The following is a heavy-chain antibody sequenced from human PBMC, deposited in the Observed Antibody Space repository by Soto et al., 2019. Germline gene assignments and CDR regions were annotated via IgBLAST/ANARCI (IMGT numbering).Heavy chain of an antibody. J-gene: IGHJ4*02. CDR1: GFTFSTYS. CDR3: ARDYGGNSADY. Sequence: EVQLVESGGGLVKPGGSLRLSFAASGFTFSTYSINGVRQAPGKGLEWVSSISSSSSYISYADSVKGRFTISRDNAKNSLYLQMNSLRAEDTAVYYCARDYGGNSADYWGQGTLVTVSS. D-gene: IGHD4-17*01. V-gene: IGHV3-21*01. CDR2: ISSSSSYI.